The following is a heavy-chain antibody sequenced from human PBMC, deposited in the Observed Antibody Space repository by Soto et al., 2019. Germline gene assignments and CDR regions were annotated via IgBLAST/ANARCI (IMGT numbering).Heavy chain of an antibody. CDR3: AREGVDFDVVTFFEY. J-gene: IGHJ4*02. CDR2: IIPIFDTA. CDR1: GGTLSNYA. Sequence: QVQLVQSGAEVKKPGSSVKVSCKTSGGTLSNYAISWLRQAPGQGPEWMGSIIPIFDTANYAQKFQGRVTITADESTSTVYMELSSLRSEDTAWYYCAREGVDFDVVTFFEYWGQGTLVTVPS. D-gene: IGHD2-15*01. V-gene: IGHV1-69*15.